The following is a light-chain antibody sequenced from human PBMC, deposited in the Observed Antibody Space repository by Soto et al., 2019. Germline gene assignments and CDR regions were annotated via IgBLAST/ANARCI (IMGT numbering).Light chain of an antibody. J-gene: IGKJ4*01. CDR1: QSISGW. CDR3: QQYESYPLT. CDR2: SAS. V-gene: IGKV1-5*03. Sequence: DIQMTQSPSTLSASVGDRVTITCRASQSISGWLAWYRQKPGKAPELLIYSASTLETGVPSRFSGSGSGTEFTLTVSSLQHDDFATYYCQQYESYPLTFGGGTKVDIK.